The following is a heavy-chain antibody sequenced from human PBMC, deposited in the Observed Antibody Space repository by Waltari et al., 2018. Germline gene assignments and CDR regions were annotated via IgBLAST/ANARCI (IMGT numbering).Heavy chain of an antibody. CDR3: ARGVAVADQYYFDY. V-gene: IGHV1-18*01. CDR1: GYTFTAYG. J-gene: IGHJ4*02. Sequence: QVHLVQSGAEVRKPGASVKVSCKASGYTFTAYGISWVRQAPGQRLEWMGWISAHNGNTNQAQKLQGRVTMTTDTSTTTAYMDLRSLTSDDTAVYYCARGVAVADQYYFDYWGQGTLVTVSS. D-gene: IGHD6-19*01. CDR2: ISAHNGNT.